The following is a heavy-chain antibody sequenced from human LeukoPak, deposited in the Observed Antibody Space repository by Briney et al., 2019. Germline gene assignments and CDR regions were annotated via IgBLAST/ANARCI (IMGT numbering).Heavy chain of an antibody. V-gene: IGHV1-8*01. Sequence: GASVKVSCLASGYTLTSYDINWLRQATGQGLEWMGWMNHNSCRTGYAQKFQGRITITRNTSISTAYMELSSLRSEDTAVYYCTRETSSRYFDYWGQGTLVTVSS. J-gene: IGHJ4*02. CDR3: TRETSSRYFDY. CDR2: MNHNSCRT. CDR1: GYTLTSYD.